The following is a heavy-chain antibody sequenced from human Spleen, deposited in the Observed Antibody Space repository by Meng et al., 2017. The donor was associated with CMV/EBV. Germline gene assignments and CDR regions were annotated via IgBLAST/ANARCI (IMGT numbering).Heavy chain of an antibody. CDR1: GFTFDAYG. D-gene: IGHD3-10*01. J-gene: IGHJ5*02. V-gene: IGHV3-74*01. CDR3: ARDRGADNWFDP. Sequence: GESLKISCAASGFTFDAYGLNWVRQAPGKGLVWVSRINTDGSSTDYADSVKGRFTISRDNAKNTLYLQMHSLRAEDTAVYYCARDRGADNWFDPWGQGTLVTVSS. CDR2: INTDGSST.